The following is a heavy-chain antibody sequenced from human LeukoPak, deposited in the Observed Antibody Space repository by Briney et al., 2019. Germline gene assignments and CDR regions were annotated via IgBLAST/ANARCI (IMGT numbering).Heavy chain of an antibody. J-gene: IGHJ4*02. CDR2: IYHSGST. CDR1: GGSISSSNW. Sequence: SGTLSLTCAVSGGSISSSNWWSWVRQPPGKGLEWIGEIYHSGSTNYNPSLKSRVTISVDKSKNQFSLKLSSVTAADTAVYYCARFGYSSPHYFDYWGQGTLVTVSS. CDR3: ARFGYSSPHYFDY. V-gene: IGHV4-4*02. D-gene: IGHD6-19*01.